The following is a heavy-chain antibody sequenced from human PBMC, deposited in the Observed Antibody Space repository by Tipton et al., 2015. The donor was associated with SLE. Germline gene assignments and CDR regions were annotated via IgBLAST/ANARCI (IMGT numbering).Heavy chain of an antibody. Sequence: SLRLSCAASGFSFRSYALNWVRQAPGKGLEWVPILYTGDSNTYYADSVKGRFIISSDPSKNTLYLQMNNLRVEDTAVYYCAKGTGDAVGSPFWDMDVWGKGTTVTVSS. CDR1: GFSFRSYA. D-gene: IGHD7-27*01. J-gene: IGHJ6*03. V-gene: IGHV3-23*03. CDR3: AKGTGDAVGSPFWDMDV. CDR2: LYTGDSNT.